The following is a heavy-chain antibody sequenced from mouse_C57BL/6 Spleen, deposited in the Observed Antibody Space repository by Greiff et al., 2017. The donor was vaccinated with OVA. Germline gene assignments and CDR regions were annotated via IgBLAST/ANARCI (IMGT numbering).Heavy chain of an antibody. D-gene: IGHD1-1*01. CDR1: GYTFTSYW. CDR3: ARSATGSSPYWYFDV. CDR2: IDPSDSYT. V-gene: IGHV1-69*01. Sequence: QVQLQQPGAELVMPGASVKLSCKASGYTFTSYWMHWVKQRPGQGLEWIGEIDPSDSYTNYNQKFKGKSTLTVDKSSSPAYMQLSSLTSEYSAVYYCARSATGSSPYWYFDVWGTVTTLTVSS. J-gene: IGHJ1*03.